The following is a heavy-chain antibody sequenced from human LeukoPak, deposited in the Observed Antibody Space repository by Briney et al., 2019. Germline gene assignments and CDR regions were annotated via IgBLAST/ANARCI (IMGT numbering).Heavy chain of an antibody. J-gene: IGHJ3*02. Sequence: GASVSVSCTASGYTFTSYGISWVRQAPGQGLEWMGWISAYNGNTNYAQKLQGRVTMTTDTSTSTAYMELRSLRSEDTAVYYCARDPYDILTGYAFDIWGQGTMVTVSS. D-gene: IGHD3-9*01. CDR3: ARDPYDILTGYAFDI. CDR1: GYTFTSYG. V-gene: IGHV1-18*01. CDR2: ISAYNGNT.